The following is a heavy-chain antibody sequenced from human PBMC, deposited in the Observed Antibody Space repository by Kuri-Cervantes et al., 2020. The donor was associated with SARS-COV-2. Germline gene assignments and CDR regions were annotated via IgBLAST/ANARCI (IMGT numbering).Heavy chain of an antibody. CDR1: GGSISSHY. CDR2: IYYSGST. D-gene: IGHD3-10*01. V-gene: IGHV4-59*04. CDR3: ATQGRIGGVISNAFDY. J-gene: IGHJ4*02. Sequence: SETLSLTCTVSGGSISSHYWSWIRQPPGKGLEWIGYIYYSGSTYYNPSLKSRVTISVDTSKNQFSLKLSSVTAADTAVYYCATQGRIGGVISNAFDYWGQGTLVTVSS.